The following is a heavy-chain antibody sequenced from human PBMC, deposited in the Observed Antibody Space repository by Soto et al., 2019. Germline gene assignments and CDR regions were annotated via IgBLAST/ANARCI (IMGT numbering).Heavy chain of an antibody. CDR2: IYYSGST. Sequence: QVQLQESGPGLVKPSQTLSLTCTVSGGSISSGDYYWSWIRQPPGKGLEWIGYIYYSGSTYYNPSLKSRVTISVDTSKNQVSLKLSSVTAADTAVYYCARECKSVAAAGDTNWFDPWGQGTLVTVSS. V-gene: IGHV4-30-4*01. CDR1: GGSISSGDYY. D-gene: IGHD6-13*01. CDR3: ARECKSVAAAGDTNWFDP. J-gene: IGHJ5*02.